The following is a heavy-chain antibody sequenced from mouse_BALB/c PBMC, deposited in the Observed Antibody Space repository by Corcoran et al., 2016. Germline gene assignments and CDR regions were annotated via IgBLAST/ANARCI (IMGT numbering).Heavy chain of an antibody. J-gene: IGHJ2*01. CDR3: ARGDSSNFDY. D-gene: IGHD3-3*01. V-gene: IGHV9-1*02. Sequence: QIQLVQSGPELKKPGEIVKISCKASGYTFTNYGMNWVKQAPGKGLKWMGWINTYTGEPTYADDFKGRFAFSLETSASTAYLQINNLKNEDMATYFCARGDSSNFDYWGQGTTLTVSS. CDR2: INTYTGEP. CDR1: GYTFTNYG.